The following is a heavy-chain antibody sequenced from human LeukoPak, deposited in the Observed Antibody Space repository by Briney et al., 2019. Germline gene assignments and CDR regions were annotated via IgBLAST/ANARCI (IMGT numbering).Heavy chain of an antibody. CDR3: ARDRYYDILTGYYIKDAFDI. CDR1: GYSISSGYY. CDR2: IYHSGST. V-gene: IGHV4-38-2*02. Sequence: AETLSLTCALSGYSISSGYYWGWIRQPPGKGLEWIGSIYHSGSTYYNPSLKSRVTISVDTSKNQFSLKLSSVTAADTAVYYCARDRYYDILTGYYIKDAFDIWGQGTMVTVSS. D-gene: IGHD3-9*01. J-gene: IGHJ3*02.